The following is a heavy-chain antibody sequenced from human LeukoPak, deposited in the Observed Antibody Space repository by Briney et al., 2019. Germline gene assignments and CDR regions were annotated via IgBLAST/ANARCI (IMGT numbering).Heavy chain of an antibody. CDR3: ARDHHRRLYDSQARDTFDF. CDR1: GFAFSSYS. J-gene: IGHJ3*01. CDR2: ISSSSTTI. V-gene: IGHV3-48*01. D-gene: IGHD3-22*01. Sequence: GGSLRLSCAASGFAFSSYSMNWVRQAPGKGLEWVSYISSSSTTIYYADSVKGRFTISRDNAKNSLYLQMNSLRAEDTAVYYCARDHHRRLYDSQARDTFDFWGQGTMVTVSS.